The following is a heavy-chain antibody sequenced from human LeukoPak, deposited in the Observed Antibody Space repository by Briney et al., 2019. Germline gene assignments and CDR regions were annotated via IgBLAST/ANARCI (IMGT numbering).Heavy chain of an antibody. D-gene: IGHD3-22*01. CDR1: GGSFSGYY. CDR3: ARVSPNYYDSSGYPYYFDY. Sequence: SETLSLTCAVYGGSFSGYYWSWIRQPPGKGLEWIGEINHSGSTNYHPSLKSRVTISVDTSKNQFSLKLSSVTAADTAVYYCARVSPNYYDSSGYPYYFDYWGQGTLVTVSS. J-gene: IGHJ4*02. V-gene: IGHV4-34*01. CDR2: INHSGST.